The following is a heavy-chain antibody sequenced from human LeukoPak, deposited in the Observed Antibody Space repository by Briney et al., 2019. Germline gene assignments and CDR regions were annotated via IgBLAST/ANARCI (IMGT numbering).Heavy chain of an antibody. CDR2: ISGYNGNT. Sequence: ASVKVSCKSSGYTFTSYGISWVRRAPGQGLEWMGWISGYNGNTDYAQKLQGRVTMTTDTSTSTAYMELRSLRSDDTAVYYCARAIPAVWYYGSGSYPWFDPWGQGTLVTVSS. D-gene: IGHD3-10*01. CDR1: GYTFTSYG. CDR3: ARAIPAVWYYGSGSYPWFDP. V-gene: IGHV1-18*01. J-gene: IGHJ5*02.